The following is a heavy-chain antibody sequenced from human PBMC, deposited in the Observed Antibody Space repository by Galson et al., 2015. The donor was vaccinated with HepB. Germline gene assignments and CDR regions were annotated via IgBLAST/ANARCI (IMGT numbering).Heavy chain of an antibody. CDR2: IDWDGDK. CDR3: ALASGSFDACDI. J-gene: IGHJ3*02. V-gene: IGHV2-70*01. CDR1: GFSLSTSGMC. Sequence: PALGQPTQTLTLTCPFSGFSLSTSGMCVSWIRQPPGKALEWLALIDWDGDKYYSTSLKTRLTISKDTSKNQVVLTMTNMVPVDTATYYCALASGSFDACDIWGQGTMVTVSS. D-gene: IGHD3-10*01.